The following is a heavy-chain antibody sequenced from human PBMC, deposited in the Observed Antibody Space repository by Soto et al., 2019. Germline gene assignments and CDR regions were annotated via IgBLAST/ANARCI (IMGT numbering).Heavy chain of an antibody. V-gene: IGHV3-48*02. Sequence: EVQLVESGGGSIQTGGSLRLSCAASGFTFSSYNMNWVRQAPGKGLEWISYISSTGSTTYYADSVKGRFTTSRDNANNSLLLQMTSLRNEDTAAYSRAREARGFDYCGQATLVTVSS. J-gene: IGHJ4*02. CDR1: GFTFSSYN. CDR2: ISSTGSTT. D-gene: IGHD3-10*01. CDR3: AREARGFDY.